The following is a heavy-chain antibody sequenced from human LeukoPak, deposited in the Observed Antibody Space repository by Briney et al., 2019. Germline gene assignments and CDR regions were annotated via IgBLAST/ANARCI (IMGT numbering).Heavy chain of an antibody. D-gene: IGHD3-10*02. CDR2: INWNGRST. V-gene: IGHV3-20*04. CDR1: GFTFSSYG. CDR3: AELGITMIGGV. J-gene: IGHJ6*04. Sequence: GGSLRLSCAASGFTFSSYGMHWVRQAPGKGLEWVSRINWNGRSTGYADSVKGRFTISRDNAKNSLYLQMNSLRAEDTAVYYCAELGITMIGGVWGKGTTVTISS.